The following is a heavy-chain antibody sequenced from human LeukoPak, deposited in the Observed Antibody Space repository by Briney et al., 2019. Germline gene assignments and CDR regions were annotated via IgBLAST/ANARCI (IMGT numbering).Heavy chain of an antibody. V-gene: IGHV4-39*01. J-gene: IGHJ5*02. D-gene: IGHD6-13*01. CDR1: CGPIRSSSYY. CDR2: IYYSGST. Sequence: SEPLSLTCTVSCGPIRSSSYYWGWIRQPPGKCLEWIGSIYYSGSTYYNPSLKSRVTISVDTSKSQFSLKLSSVTAADTAVYYCARHPPGYTSRYGDWFDPWGQGTLVTVSS. CDR3: ARHPPGYTSRYGDWFDP.